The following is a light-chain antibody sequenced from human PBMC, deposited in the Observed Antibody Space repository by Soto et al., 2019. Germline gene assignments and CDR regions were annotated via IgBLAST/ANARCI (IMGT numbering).Light chain of an antibody. CDR3: QQSHNNLYT. CDR2: DAS. V-gene: IGKV1-5*01. CDR1: QSISSW. Sequence: DIQMTQSPSTLSASVGDRVTITCRASQSISSWLAWYQQKPGKAPKLLIYDASSLESGVPSRFSGSGSGTDCTLTITNLQPEGIATYYYQQSHNNLYTLGQGNKLETK. J-gene: IGKJ2*01.